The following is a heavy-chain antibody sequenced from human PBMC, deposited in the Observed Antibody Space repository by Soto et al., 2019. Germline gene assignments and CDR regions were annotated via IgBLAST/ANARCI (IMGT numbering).Heavy chain of an antibody. Sequence: GGSLRLSCAASGFTFSSYGMHWVRQAPGKGLEWVAVISYDGSNKYYADSVKGRFTISRDNSKNTLYLQMNSLRAEDTAVYYCAKDRIVPSTWFDPWGQGTLVTVSS. CDR1: GFTFSSYG. CDR3: AKDRIVPSTWFDP. V-gene: IGHV3-30*18. J-gene: IGHJ5*02. D-gene: IGHD1-26*01. CDR2: ISYDGSNK.